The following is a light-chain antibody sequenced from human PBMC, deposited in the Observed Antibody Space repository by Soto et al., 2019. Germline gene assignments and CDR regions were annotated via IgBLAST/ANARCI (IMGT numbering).Light chain of an antibody. CDR1: SSDVGAYKY. V-gene: IGLV2-14*01. Sequence: QSALTQPASVSGSPGQSITISCTGTSSDVGAYKYVSWYQQHPDKAPKLIIFEVSNRPSGISSRFSGSKSGNTASLTISGLQAEDEADYYCASYTSSSTSVIFGRGTKLTVL. CDR3: ASYTSSSTSVI. CDR2: EVS. J-gene: IGLJ2*01.